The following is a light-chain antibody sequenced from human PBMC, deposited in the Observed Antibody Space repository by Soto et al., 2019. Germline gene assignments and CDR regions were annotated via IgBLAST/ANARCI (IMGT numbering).Light chain of an antibody. J-gene: IGLJ3*02. CDR1: RSNVGSYNF. V-gene: IGLV2-23*02. CDR2: EVS. Sequence: QSALTQPVSVSGSPGQSITISCTGTRSNVGSYNFVSWYRQYTGKAPELIIYEVSQRPSTFFNRFSGSKSGNTASLTVSGLQSDDEAYYYCCSYAGNNTLVFGGGTKLTVL. CDR3: CSYAGNNTLV.